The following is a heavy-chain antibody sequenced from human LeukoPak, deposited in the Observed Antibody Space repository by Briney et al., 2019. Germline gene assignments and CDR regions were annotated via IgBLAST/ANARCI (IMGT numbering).Heavy chain of an antibody. CDR1: GYTYDNYA. J-gene: IGHJ4*02. CDR2: INTNTGNP. Sequence: ASVRVSCKTSGYTYDNYAINVVRQATGQGLDWMGWINTNTGNPTNAQGFTGRFVFSLDTSVRTAYLQISSLKTEDTAVYYCARSNNDGDYLGVGFDYWGQGTLVTVSS. V-gene: IGHV7-4-1*02. D-gene: IGHD4-17*01. CDR3: ARSNNDGDYLGVGFDY.